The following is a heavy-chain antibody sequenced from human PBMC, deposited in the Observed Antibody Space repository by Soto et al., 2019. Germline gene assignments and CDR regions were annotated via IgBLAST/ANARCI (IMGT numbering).Heavy chain of an antibody. V-gene: IGHV3-30-3*01. D-gene: IGHD2-15*01. CDR2: ISYDGSNK. CDR1: GFTFSSYA. CDR3: ARDRDLYCSGGSCYYGVGMDV. J-gene: IGHJ6*02. Sequence: QTGGSLRLSCAASGFTFSSYAMHWVRQAPGKGLEWVAVISYDGSNKYYADSVKGRFTISRDNSKNTLYLQMNSLRAEDTAVYYCARDRDLYCSGGSCYYGVGMDVWGQGTTVTVSS.